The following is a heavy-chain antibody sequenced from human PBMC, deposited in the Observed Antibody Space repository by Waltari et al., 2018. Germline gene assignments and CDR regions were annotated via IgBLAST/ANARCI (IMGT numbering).Heavy chain of an antibody. Sequence: QVQLQHWGAGLLKPSETLSLTCAVYGGTFSGYYWSWIRQPPGKGLEWIGEINHTGSTNYNPPLMSRVTMSVDTSKTQFSLKLNSVTAADTAVYYCARVLSPVRGAAVDYWGQGTLVTVSS. CDR1: GGTFSGYY. CDR2: INHTGST. CDR3: ARVLSPVRGAAVDY. D-gene: IGHD3-10*01. V-gene: IGHV4-34*01. J-gene: IGHJ4*02.